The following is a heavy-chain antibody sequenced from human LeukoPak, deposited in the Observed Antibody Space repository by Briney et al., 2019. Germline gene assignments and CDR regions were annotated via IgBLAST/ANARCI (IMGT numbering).Heavy chain of an antibody. J-gene: IGHJ4*02. CDR2: ISSSSSYI. CDR3: ARVAAAGTEYFDY. V-gene: IGHV3-21*01. CDR1: GFTFSSYS. D-gene: IGHD6-13*01. Sequence: GGSLRLSCAASGFTFSSYSMNWVRQAPGKGLEWVSSISSSSSYIYYADSVKGRFTTSRDNAKNSLYLQMNSLRAEDTAVYYCARVAAAGTEYFDYWGQGTLVTVSS.